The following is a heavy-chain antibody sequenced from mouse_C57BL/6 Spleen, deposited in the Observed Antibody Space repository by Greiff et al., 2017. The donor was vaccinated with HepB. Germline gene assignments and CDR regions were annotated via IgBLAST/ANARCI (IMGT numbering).Heavy chain of an antibody. J-gene: IGHJ2*01. CDR2: IYPGDGDT. V-gene: IGHV1-82*01. CDR1: GYAFSSSW. CDR3: ATGYYDYDLYYFDY. D-gene: IGHD2-4*01. Sequence: VQLQQSGPELVKPGASVKISCKASGYAFSSSWMNWVKQRPGKGLEWIGRIYPGDGDTNYNGKFKGKATLTADKSSSTAYMQLSSRTSEDSAVYFCATGYYDYDLYYFDYWGQGTTLTVSA.